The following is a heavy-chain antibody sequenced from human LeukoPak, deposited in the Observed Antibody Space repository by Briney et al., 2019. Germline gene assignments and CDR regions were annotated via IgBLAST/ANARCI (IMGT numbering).Heavy chain of an antibody. J-gene: IGHJ5*02. Sequence: QPGGSLRLSCAASGFTFSSYWMSWVRQAPGKGLEWVANIKRDGSEKYYVDSVKGRFTISRDNAKNSLYLQMNSLRAEDTAVYYCAREVGYCSGGRGYRWFDAWGEGTLVTVSS. CDR2: IKRDGSEK. CDR1: GFTFSSYW. D-gene: IGHD2-15*01. CDR3: AREVGYCSGGRGYRWFDA. V-gene: IGHV3-7*01.